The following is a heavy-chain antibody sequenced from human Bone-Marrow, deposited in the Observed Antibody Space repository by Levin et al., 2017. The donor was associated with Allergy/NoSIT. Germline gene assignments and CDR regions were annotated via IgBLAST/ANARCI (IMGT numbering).Heavy chain of an antibody. J-gene: IGHJ6*02. CDR3: ARGSSSWYSYYYYGMDV. Sequence: GASVKVSCKASGYTFTSYGISWVRQAPGQGLEWMGWISAYNGNTNYAQKLQGRVTMTTDTSTSTAYMELRSLRSDDTAVYYCARGSSSWYSYYYYGMDVWGQGTTVTVSS. CDR2: ISAYNGNT. V-gene: IGHV1-18*01. CDR1: GYTFTSYG. D-gene: IGHD6-13*01.